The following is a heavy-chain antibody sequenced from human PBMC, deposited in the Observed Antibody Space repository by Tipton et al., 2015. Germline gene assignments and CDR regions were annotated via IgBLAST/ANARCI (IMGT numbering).Heavy chain of an antibody. CDR1: GFTFSDYY. D-gene: IGHD5-12*01. CDR2: IYSDGTT. J-gene: IGHJ4*02. Sequence: GSLRLSCAASGFTFSDYYMSWIRQAPGKGLEWVSHIYSDGTTYYADSVRGRFTVSRDNSKNTLYLQMNRLRAEDTAVYYCARSGGYGWDQWGQGTLVTVSS. CDR3: ARSGGYGWDQ. V-gene: IGHV3-66*01.